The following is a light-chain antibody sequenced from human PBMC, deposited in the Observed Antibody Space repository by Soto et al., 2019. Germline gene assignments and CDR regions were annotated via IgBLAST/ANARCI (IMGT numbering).Light chain of an antibody. CDR1: QSISNW. J-gene: IGKJ1*01. V-gene: IGKV1-5*01. Sequence: DIQLTQSPSTLSASIGDRVTITCRASQSISNWLAWYQQKPGTAPKVLIYHASNLQSGVPSRFSGSGSGTEFTLSISSLQPDDFATYYCQHYNVYPWTFGQGTKVDIK. CDR3: QHYNVYPWT. CDR2: HAS.